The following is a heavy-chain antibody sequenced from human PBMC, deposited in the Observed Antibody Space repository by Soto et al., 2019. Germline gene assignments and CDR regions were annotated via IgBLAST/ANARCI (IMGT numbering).Heavy chain of an antibody. Sequence: WVRQAPGQGLEWMGGIIPIFGTANYAQKFQGRVTITADKSTSTAYMELSSLRSEDTAVYYCARDLTVYYDSSGYTNAFDIWGQGTMVTVSS. CDR3: ARDLTVYYDSSGYTNAFDI. J-gene: IGHJ3*02. V-gene: IGHV1-69*06. D-gene: IGHD3-22*01. CDR2: IIPIFGTA.